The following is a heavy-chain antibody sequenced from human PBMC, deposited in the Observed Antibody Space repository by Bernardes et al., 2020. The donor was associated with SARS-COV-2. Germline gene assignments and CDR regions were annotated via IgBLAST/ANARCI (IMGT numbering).Heavy chain of an antibody. V-gene: IGHV3-30-3*01. Sequence: GGSLRLSCAASGFTFSTYALHWVRQAPGKGLEWLAVMSYDGSNKFYTDSVKGRFTISRDNSKNTLYLQMNSLRAEDTAVYYCAREVASTGVWFDYWGRGTLVTVSS. J-gene: IGHJ4*02. CDR2: MSYDGSNK. CDR1: GFTFSTYA. D-gene: IGHD3-16*01. CDR3: AREVASTGVWFDY.